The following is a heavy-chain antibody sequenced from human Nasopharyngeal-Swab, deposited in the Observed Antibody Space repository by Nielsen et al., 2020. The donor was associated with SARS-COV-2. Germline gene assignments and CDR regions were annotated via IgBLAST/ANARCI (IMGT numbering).Heavy chain of an antibody. CDR1: GFIFGNYA. D-gene: IGHD3-9*01. CDR3: AKDYDIGY. Sequence: GGSLRLSCVASGFIFGNYAMAWVRQAPGKGLEWVSAVGGNGARTHYADSVRGRFIISRNNSKSTLDLQMNSLRAEDTAVYYCAKDYDIGYWGQGTLVTVSS. CDR2: VGGNGART. V-gene: IGHV3-23*01. J-gene: IGHJ4*02.